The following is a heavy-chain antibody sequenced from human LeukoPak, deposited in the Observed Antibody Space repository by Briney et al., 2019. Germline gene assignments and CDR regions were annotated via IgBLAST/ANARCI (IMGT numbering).Heavy chain of an antibody. Sequence: PSETLSLTCTVSGGSISSGGYYWSWIRQHPGKGLEWIGYIYYSGSTNYNPSLKSRVTISVDTSKNQFSLKLSSVTAADTAVCYCARYAGYSSSWPGAFDIWGQGTMVTVSS. D-gene: IGHD6-13*01. CDR1: GGSISSGGYY. CDR2: IYYSGST. V-gene: IGHV4-61*08. CDR3: ARYAGYSSSWPGAFDI. J-gene: IGHJ3*02.